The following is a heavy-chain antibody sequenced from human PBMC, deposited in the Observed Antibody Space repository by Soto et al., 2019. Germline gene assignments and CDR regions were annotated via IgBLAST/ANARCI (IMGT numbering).Heavy chain of an antibody. Sequence: QVQLQESGPGLVKPSQTLSLTCTVSGGSISSGGYYWSWIRQHPGKGLEWIGYIYYSGSTYYNPSLNSRVTISVDTSKNQFSLKLSSVTAADTAVYYCARDRASGYEMDYWGQGTLVTVSS. V-gene: IGHV4-31*03. CDR3: ARDRASGYEMDY. D-gene: IGHD5-12*01. CDR1: GGSISSGGYY. CDR2: IYYSGST. J-gene: IGHJ4*02.